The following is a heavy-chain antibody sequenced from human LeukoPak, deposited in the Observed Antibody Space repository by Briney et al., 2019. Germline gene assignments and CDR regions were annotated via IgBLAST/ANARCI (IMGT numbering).Heavy chain of an antibody. CDR2: ISGSGGNT. J-gene: IGHJ4*02. Sequence: GGSLRLSCAASGFTFSTYAMSWVRQAPGKGLEWVSAISGSGGNTHYADSVKGRFTISRENARNTLYLQMNSLTAEDTAVYYCVRDLLLVWAPGDDFDHWGQGTLVTVSS. CDR1: GFTFSTYA. V-gene: IGHV3-23*01. D-gene: IGHD3-16*01. CDR3: VRDLLLVWAPGDDFDH.